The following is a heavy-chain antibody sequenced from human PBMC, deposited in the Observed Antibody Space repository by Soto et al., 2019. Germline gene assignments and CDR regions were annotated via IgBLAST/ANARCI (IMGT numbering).Heavy chain of an antibody. CDR1: GFTFTNYA. CDR3: AKDTHPNTYGDYPDY. J-gene: IGHJ4*02. CDR2: FSGRGGST. Sequence: PGGSLRLSCTASGFTFTNYAMSWVRQAPGKGLEWVSSFSGRGGSTYYAASVKGRFTVSRDNSKNTLYLQMNSLRAEDTAVYYCAKDTHPNTYGDYPDYWGQGTLVTVSS. D-gene: IGHD4-17*01. V-gene: IGHV3-23*01.